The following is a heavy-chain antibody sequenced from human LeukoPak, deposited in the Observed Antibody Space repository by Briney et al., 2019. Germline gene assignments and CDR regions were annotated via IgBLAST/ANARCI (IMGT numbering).Heavy chain of an antibody. V-gene: IGHV3-64*01. J-gene: IGHJ4*02. CDR1: GFTFSSYA. D-gene: IGHD7-27*01. CDR3: ASDTGDGFDY. Sequence: GGSLRLSCAASGFTFSSYAMHWVRQAPGKGLEYVSAISSNGGSTYYANSVKGRFTISRDNSKNTLYLQMGSLRAEDMAVYYCASDTGDGFDYWGQGTLVTVSS. CDR2: ISSNGGST.